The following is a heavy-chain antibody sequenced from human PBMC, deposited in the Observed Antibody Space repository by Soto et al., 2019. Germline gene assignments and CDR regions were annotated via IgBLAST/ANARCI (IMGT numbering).Heavy chain of an antibody. V-gene: IGHV4-59*11. CDR2: IYHSGST. Sequence: QVQLQESGPGLVTPSETLSLTCSVSGGSITGHYWNWIRQPPGKGLEWIGYIYHSGSTTYNPSLRSRVTISVDTSKNQFSLKLSSVTAADTAMYYCAKLHSTSWFGNWFDSWGQGSLVTVSS. CDR1: GGSITGHY. D-gene: IGHD2-2*01. CDR3: AKLHSTSWFGNWFDS. J-gene: IGHJ5*01.